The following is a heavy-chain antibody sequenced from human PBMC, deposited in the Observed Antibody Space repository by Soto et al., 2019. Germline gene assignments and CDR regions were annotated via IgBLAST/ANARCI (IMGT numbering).Heavy chain of an antibody. D-gene: IGHD3-22*01. V-gene: IGHV3-23*01. CDR1: GFTFSSYA. J-gene: IGHJ3*02. Sequence: GGSLRLSCAASGFTFSSYAMSWVRQAPGKGLEWVSAISGSGGSTYYADSVKGRFTISRDNSKNTLYLQMNSLRAEDTAVYYCAKVDYYDSSGYLTGAEEEGPDDAFDIWGQGTMVTVSS. CDR2: ISGSGGST. CDR3: AKVDYYDSSGYLTGAEEEGPDDAFDI.